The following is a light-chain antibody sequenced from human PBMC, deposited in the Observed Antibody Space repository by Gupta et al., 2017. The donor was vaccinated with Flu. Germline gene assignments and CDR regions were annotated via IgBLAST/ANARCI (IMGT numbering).Light chain of an antibody. CDR3: QQTYNTSWT. V-gene: IGKV1-39*01. CDR1: QSINKY. J-gene: IGKJ1*01. CDR2: AAS. Sequence: DIQLTQSPSSLSASVGDRVTITCRASQSINKYVNLYQHKPGKAPKLLVYAASSLQSGVPSRFSGSGSGTDFTLTISTLQPEDFATYFCQQTYNTSWTFGQGTNVEI.